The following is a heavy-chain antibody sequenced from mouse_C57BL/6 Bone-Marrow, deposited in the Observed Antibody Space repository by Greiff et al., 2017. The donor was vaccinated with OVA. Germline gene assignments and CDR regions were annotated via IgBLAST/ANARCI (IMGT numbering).Heavy chain of an antibody. CDR2: ISYDGSN. J-gene: IGHJ3*02. Sequence: EVKLMESGPGLVKPSQSLSLPCSVTGYSITSGYYWNWIRQFPGNKLEWMGYISYDGSNNYNPSLKNRISITRDTSKNQFFLKLNSVTTEDTATYYCARALYGSWGQGTLVTVSA. CDR1: GYSITSGYY. V-gene: IGHV3-6*01. CDR3: ARALYGS.